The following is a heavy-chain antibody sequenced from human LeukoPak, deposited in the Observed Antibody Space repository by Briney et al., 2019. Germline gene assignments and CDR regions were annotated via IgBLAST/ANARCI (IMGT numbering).Heavy chain of an antibody. V-gene: IGHV4-34*01. CDR1: GGSFSGHY. CDR2: INHSGST. Sequence: SETLSLTCAVYGGSFSGHYWSWIRQPPGKGLEWIGEINHSGSTNYNPSLKSRVTISVDTSKNQFYLKLSSVTAADTAVYYCARGRPSNDFWSGYYGAGTYFDYWGQGTLVTVSS. J-gene: IGHJ4*02. D-gene: IGHD3-3*01. CDR3: ARGRPSNDFWSGYYGAGTYFDY.